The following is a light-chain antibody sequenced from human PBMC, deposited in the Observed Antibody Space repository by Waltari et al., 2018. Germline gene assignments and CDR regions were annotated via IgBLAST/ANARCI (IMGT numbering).Light chain of an antibody. V-gene: IGLV2-8*01. CDR3: SSYTSSNNCV. CDR2: EVN. J-gene: IGLJ1*01. Sequence: QSALTQPPSASGSPGQSVTISCTVTSSDVGGYDYVSWYQQHPGKAPKLIIYEVNKRPSGVPDRFSGSKSGNTASLTVSGLQAEDEADYYCSSYTSSNNCVFGTGTKVTVL. CDR1: SSDVGGYDY.